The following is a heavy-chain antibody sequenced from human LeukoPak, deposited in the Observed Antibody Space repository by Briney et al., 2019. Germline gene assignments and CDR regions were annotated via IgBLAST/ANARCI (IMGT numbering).Heavy chain of an antibody. D-gene: IGHD3-22*01. CDR2: IYTSGST. CDR3: ARESDYYDSSGYSDAFDI. J-gene: IGHJ3*02. V-gene: IGHV4-4*07. CDR1: GGSISSYY. Sequence: SETLSLTCTVSGGSISSYYWSWIRQPAGKGLEWIGRIYTSGSTNCNPSLKSRVTMSVDTSKNQFSLKLSSVTAADTAVYYCARESDYYDSSGYSDAFDIWGQGTMVTVSS.